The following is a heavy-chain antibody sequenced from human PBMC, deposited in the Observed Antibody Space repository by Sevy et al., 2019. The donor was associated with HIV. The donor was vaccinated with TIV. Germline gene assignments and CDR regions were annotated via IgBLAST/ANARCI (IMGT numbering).Heavy chain of an antibody. J-gene: IGHJ6*02. CDR1: GFTFDNYA. D-gene: IGHD3-10*01. V-gene: IGHV3-23*01. CDR2: ISGSGGSS. Sequence: GGSLRLSCVASGFTFDNYAMNWVRQAPGKGLEWVSAISGSGGSSFYADSVKGRFTISRDNSKNTLSLQMNSLRVEDTAVYYCGKGRKYSNSGFYYYGMDVWGQGTTVTVSS. CDR3: GKGRKYSNSGFYYYGMDV.